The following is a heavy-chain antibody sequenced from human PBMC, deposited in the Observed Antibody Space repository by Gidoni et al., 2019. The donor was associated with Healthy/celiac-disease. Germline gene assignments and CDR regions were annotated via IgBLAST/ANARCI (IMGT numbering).Heavy chain of an antibody. V-gene: IGHV5-51*01. J-gene: IGHJ4*02. D-gene: IGHD3-10*01. CDR1: GYSFTSYW. CDR2: IYPGDSDT. Sequence: EVQLVQSGAEVKKPGESLKISCKGSGYSFTSYWIGWVRQMPGKGLEWMGIIYPGDSDTRYSPSFQGQVTISADKSISTAYLQWSSLKASDTAMYYCARALDRYGSGSYYHYFDYWGQGTLVTVSS. CDR3: ARALDRYGSGSYYHYFDY.